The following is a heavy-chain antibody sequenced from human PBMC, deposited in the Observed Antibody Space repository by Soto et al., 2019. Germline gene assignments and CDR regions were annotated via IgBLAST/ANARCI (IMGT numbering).Heavy chain of an antibody. CDR3: ARKAIAAPKAFDI. D-gene: IGHD6-6*01. CDR1: GGSFSGYY. Sequence: SETLSLTCAVYGGSFSGYYWSWIRQPPGKGLEWIGEINHSGSTNYNPSLKSRVTISVDTSKNQFSLKLSSVTAADTAVFYCARKAIAAPKAFDIWGQGTMFTVSS. J-gene: IGHJ3*02. CDR2: INHSGST. V-gene: IGHV4-34*01.